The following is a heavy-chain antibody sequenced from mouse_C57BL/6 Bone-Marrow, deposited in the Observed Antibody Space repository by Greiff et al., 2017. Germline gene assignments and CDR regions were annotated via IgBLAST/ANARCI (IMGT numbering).Heavy chain of an antibody. CDR3: ASLLRLWFAY. V-gene: IGHV1-26*01. Sequence: VQLQQSGPELVKPGASVKISCKASGYTFTDYYMNWVKQSHGKSLEWIGDINPNNGGTSYNQKFKGKATLTVDKSSSTAYMELRSLTSEDSAVYYCASLLRLWFAYWGQGTLVTVSA. D-gene: IGHD1-2*01. J-gene: IGHJ3*01. CDR1: GYTFTDYY. CDR2: INPNNGGT.